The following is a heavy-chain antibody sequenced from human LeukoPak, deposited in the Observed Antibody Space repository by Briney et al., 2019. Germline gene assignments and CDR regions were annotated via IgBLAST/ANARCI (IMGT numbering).Heavy chain of an antibody. V-gene: IGHV4-34*01. D-gene: IGHD3-3*01. CDR3: ARDRPEWLLSYYYYYMDV. CDR2: INHSGST. CDR1: GGTFSGYY. J-gene: IGHJ6*03. Sequence: SETLSLTCAVYGGTFSGYYWSWIRQPPGKGLEWIGEINHSGSTNYNSSLKSRVTISVDTSKNQFSLKLSSVTAADTAVYYCARDRPEWLLSYYYYYMDVWGKGTTVTVSS.